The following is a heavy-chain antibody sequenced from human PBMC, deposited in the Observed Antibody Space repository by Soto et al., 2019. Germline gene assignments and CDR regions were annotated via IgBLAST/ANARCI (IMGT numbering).Heavy chain of an antibody. Sequence: GGSLRLSCAVSGFTFSNYAMNWVRQAPGKGLEWVARIKSKSDGGTTDYSAPVKGRFTISRDDSKNTLYLQMNSLRSEDTAVYYCSHGYYQYFNSWGQGTLVTVSS. J-gene: IGHJ4*02. D-gene: IGHD1-26*01. CDR1: GFTFSNYA. CDR3: SHGYYQYFNS. CDR2: IKSKSDGGTT. V-gene: IGHV3-15*07.